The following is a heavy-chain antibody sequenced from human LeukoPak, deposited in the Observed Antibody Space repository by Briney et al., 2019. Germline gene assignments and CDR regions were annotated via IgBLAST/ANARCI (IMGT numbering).Heavy chain of an antibody. Sequence: GRSLRLSCAASGFTFSSYGMHWVRQAPGKGLEWVAVIWYDGSNKYYADSVKGRFTISRDNSKNTLYLQMNSLRAEDTAVYYCARKIGGYNCAAFDIWGQGTMVTVSS. V-gene: IGHV3-33*01. CDR2: IWYDGSNK. J-gene: IGHJ3*02. CDR3: ARKIGGYNCAAFDI. D-gene: IGHD5-24*01. CDR1: GFTFSSYG.